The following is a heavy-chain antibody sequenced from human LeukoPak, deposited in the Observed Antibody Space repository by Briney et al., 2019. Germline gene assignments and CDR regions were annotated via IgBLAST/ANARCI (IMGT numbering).Heavy chain of an antibody. D-gene: IGHD1-26*01. CDR1: GFTFSSYG. Sequence: GGSLRLSCAASGFTFSSYGMHWVRQAPGKGLEWVAFIRYDGSNKYYADSVKGRFTISRDNSKNTLYLQMNSLRAEDTAVYYCAKDGGIVGATRPDYWGQGTLVTVSS. V-gene: IGHV3-30*02. CDR3: AKDGGIVGATRPDY. J-gene: IGHJ4*02. CDR2: IRYDGSNK.